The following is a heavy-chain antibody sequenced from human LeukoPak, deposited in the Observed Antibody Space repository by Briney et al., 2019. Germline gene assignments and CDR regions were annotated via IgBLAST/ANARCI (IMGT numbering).Heavy chain of an antibody. CDR1: GYIFTSYD. V-gene: IGHV1-8*01. D-gene: IGHD6-19*01. Sequence: GASVKVSCKASGYIFTSYDINWVRQATGQGPEWMGWMNPNSGNTGYAQKFQGRVTMTRNTSISTAYMELSSLRSEDTAVYYSARGVGVVAGLLYMDVWGKGTTVTISS. CDR2: MNPNSGNT. CDR3: ARGVGVVAGLLYMDV. J-gene: IGHJ6*03.